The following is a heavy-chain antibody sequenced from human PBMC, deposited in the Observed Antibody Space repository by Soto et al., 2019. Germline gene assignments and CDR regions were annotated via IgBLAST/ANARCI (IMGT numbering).Heavy chain of an antibody. CDR2: ISYDGSNK. CDR1: GFIFSSYA. J-gene: IGHJ6*02. Sequence: QVQLVESGGGVVQPGRSLRLSCAASGFIFSSYAMHWVRQAPGKGLEWVAVISYDGSNKYYADSVKGRFTISRDNSKNTLYLQMNSLRAEDTAVYYCARTGLRHGMDVGGQGSTVTVSS. CDR3: ARTGLRHGMDV. V-gene: IGHV3-30-3*01. D-gene: IGHD5-12*01.